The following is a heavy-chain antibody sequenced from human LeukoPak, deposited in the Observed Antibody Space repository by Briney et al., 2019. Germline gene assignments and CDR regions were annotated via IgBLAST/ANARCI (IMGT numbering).Heavy chain of an antibody. CDR3: ARDPNSAL. V-gene: IGHV4-4*07. CDR1: GFTFGDYA. CDR2: IYSGGST. J-gene: IGHJ4*02. Sequence: PGGSLRLSCTASGFTFGDYAMSWIRQPAGKGLEWIGRIYSGGSTNYNPSLKSRVTMSLDTSKNQFSLKMTSVTAADTAVYYCARDPNSALWGQGTLVTVSS. D-gene: IGHD4-23*01.